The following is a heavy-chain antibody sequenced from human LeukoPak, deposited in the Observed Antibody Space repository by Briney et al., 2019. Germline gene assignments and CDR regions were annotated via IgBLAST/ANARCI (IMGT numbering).Heavy chain of an antibody. CDR2: INHSGST. J-gene: IGHJ6*03. D-gene: IGHD3-10*01. Sequence: KPSETLSLTCAVYGGSFSGYYWSWIRQPPGKGLGWIGEINHSGSTNYNPSLKSRVTISVDTSKNQFSLKLSSVTAADTAVYYCARIARFAGGSYYYYMDVWGKGTTVTISS. V-gene: IGHV4-34*01. CDR1: GGSFSGYY. CDR3: ARIARFAGGSYYYYMDV.